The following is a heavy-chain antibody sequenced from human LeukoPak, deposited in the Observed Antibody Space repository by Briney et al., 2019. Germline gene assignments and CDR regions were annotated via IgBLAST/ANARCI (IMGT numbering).Heavy chain of an antibody. V-gene: IGHV3-21*01. CDR2: ISSSSGYI. CDR3: ARDDYGDYGAFDI. Sequence: GGSLRLSCAASGFTFSSYSMNWVRQAPGKGLEWVSSISSSSGYIYYADSVKGRFTISRDNAKNSLYLQMNSLRAEDTAVYYCARDDYGDYGAFDIWGQGTMVTVSS. D-gene: IGHD4-17*01. CDR1: GFTFSSYS. J-gene: IGHJ3*02.